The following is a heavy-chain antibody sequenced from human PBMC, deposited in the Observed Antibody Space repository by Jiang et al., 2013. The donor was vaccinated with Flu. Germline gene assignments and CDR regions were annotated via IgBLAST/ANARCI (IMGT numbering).Heavy chain of an antibody. CDR2: LYSSGTT. J-gene: IGHJ2*01. V-gene: IGHV4-4*07. Sequence: SLTCAVPGGSIGSYDWNWIRQPAGKGLEWIGRLYSSGTTNYNPSLESRVIMSVDASKNQLSLKLSSVTAADTAFYYCARGSVSPHWYFDLWGRGTLVTVSS. CDR3: ARGSVSPHWYFDL. CDR1: GGSIGSYD.